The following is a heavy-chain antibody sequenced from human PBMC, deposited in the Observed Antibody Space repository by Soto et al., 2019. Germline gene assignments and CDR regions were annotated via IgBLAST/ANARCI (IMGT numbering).Heavy chain of an antibody. CDR2: ISAYNGNK. CDR1: GYMFTTYG. Sequence: QVQLVQSGGEVKKPGASVEVSCRTSGYMFTTYGMSWVRQAPGQGLEWMAWISAYNGNKKYAQKFQGRVTMTRNQSTSTVSMELCNMTPDETGTYFCARTGGGMAARHLEYWGQGTLVTVSS. D-gene: IGHD6-6*01. J-gene: IGHJ4*02. V-gene: IGHV1-18*04. CDR3: ARTGGGMAARHLEY.